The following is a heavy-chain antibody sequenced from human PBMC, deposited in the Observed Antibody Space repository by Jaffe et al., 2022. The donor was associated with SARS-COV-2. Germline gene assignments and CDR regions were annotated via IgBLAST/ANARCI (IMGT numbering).Heavy chain of an antibody. CDR2: IHHTGSP. Sequence: QVQLQESGPGLVKPSETLSLTCTVSGVSINSNHWWTWVRQSPGKGLEWIGEIHHTGSPKYNPSLKSRVTISLDKSKKQFSLNLSSLSAADTAVYFCARGGGGVTTFGVVTRVYSWLDPWGQGTRVTVSS. V-gene: IGHV4-4*02. J-gene: IGHJ5*02. CDR1: GVSINSNHW. D-gene: IGHD3-3*01. CDR3: ARGGGGVTTFGVVTRVYSWLDP.